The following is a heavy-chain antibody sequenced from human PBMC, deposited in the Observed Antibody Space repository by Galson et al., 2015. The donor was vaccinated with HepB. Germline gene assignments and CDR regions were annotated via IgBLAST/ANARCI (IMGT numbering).Heavy chain of an antibody. CDR1: GGTFSSYA. Sequence: SVKVSCKASGGTFSSYAISWVRQAPGQGLEWMGGIIPIFGTANYAQKFQGRVTITADESTSTAYMELSSLRSGDTAVYYCARGGVGATTRFDYWGQGTLVTVSS. J-gene: IGHJ4*02. CDR3: ARGGVGATTRFDY. V-gene: IGHV1-69*13. D-gene: IGHD1-26*01. CDR2: IIPIFGTA.